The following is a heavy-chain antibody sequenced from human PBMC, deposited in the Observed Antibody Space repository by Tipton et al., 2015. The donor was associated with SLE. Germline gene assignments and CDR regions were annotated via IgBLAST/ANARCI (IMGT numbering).Heavy chain of an antibody. V-gene: IGHV4-39*02. J-gene: IGHJ3*02. CDR1: GASISSSDYS. CDR2: IYYNGGT. CDR3: ARAYCRTTRCFGVAFDI. D-gene: IGHD2-2*01. Sequence: TLSLTCNVSGASISSSDYSWGWMRQPPGEGLEWIGTIYYNGGTHSNPSLKSRVSISVDTSKNQLSLKLISVTAADTAVYFCARAYCRTTRCFGVAFDIWGQGSMVTVSS.